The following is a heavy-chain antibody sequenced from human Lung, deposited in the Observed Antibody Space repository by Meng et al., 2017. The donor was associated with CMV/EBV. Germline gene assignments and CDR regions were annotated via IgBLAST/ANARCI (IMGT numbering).Heavy chain of an antibody. V-gene: IGHV3-7*01. CDR1: GFTFSSYW. J-gene: IGHJ6*01. CDR3: ARVRYSKGMGYYYGMDV. D-gene: IGHD3-16*02. Sequence: GEXXKISCAASGFTFSSYWMSWVRQAPGKGLEWVANIKQDGSEKYYVDSVKGRFTISRDNAKNSLYLQMNSLRAEDTAVYYCARVRYSKGMGYYYGMDVWXQGNXVPGAS. CDR2: IKQDGSEK.